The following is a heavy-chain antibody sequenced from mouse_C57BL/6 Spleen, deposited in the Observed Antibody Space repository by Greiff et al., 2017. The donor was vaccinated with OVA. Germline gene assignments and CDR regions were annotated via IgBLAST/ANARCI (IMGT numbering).Heavy chain of an antibody. CDR3: ARGDYYGSLDY. CDR2: INYDGSST. D-gene: IGHD1-1*01. CDR1: GFTFSDYY. J-gene: IGHJ2*01. V-gene: IGHV5-16*01. Sequence: EVQRVESEGGLVQPGSSMKLSCTASGFTFSDYYMAWVRQVPEKGLEWVANINYDGSSTYYLDSLKSRFIISRDNAKNILYLQMSSLKSEDTATYYCARGDYYGSLDYWGQGTTLTVSS.